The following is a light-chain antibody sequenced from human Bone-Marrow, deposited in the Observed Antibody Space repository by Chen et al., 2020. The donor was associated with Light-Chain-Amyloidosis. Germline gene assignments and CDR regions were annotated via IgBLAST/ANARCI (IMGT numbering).Light chain of an antibody. Sequence: SYVLTQPSSVSVATGQTATIACGGNNMGSTSVHWYQQTPGQAPLLVVYDDSDRPSGIPERMSGSDSGNTATRTISRVEAGDEADYYCQVWDRSSDRPVFGGGNKLTVL. J-gene: IGLJ3*02. CDR2: DDS. V-gene: IGLV3-21*02. CDR3: QVWDRSSDRPV. CDR1: NMGSTS.